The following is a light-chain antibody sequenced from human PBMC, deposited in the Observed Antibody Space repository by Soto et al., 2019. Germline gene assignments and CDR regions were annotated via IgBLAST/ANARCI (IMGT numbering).Light chain of an antibody. CDR1: QSVSSN. V-gene: IGKV3D-15*01. Sequence: EIVMTQSPAILSAYPGERATLSCRASQSVSSNLAWYQQKPGQTPSLLIRGASTRATGIPARFSGSGSGTEFTLTISSLQSEDFAVYYCQQYNKWPLTFGGGTKV. CDR3: QQYNKWPLT. J-gene: IGKJ4*01. CDR2: GAS.